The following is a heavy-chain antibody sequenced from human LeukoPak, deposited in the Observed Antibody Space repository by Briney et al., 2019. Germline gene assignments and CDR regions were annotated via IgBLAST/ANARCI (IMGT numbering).Heavy chain of an antibody. CDR2: IYYSGST. V-gene: IGHV4-39*01. Sequence: PSETLSLTCTVSGGSISSSSYYWGWIRQPPGKGLEWIGSIYYSGSTYYNPSLKSRVTISVDTSKNQFSLKLSSVTAADTAVYYCARQGIEVIAPYYYYYMDVWGKGTTVTVSS. J-gene: IGHJ6*03. D-gene: IGHD3-22*01. CDR1: GGSISSSSYY. CDR3: ARQGIEVIAPYYYYYMDV.